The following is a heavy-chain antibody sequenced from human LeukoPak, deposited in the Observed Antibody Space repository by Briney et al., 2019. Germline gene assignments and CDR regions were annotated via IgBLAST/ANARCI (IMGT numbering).Heavy chain of an antibody. CDR1: GFTFSSYW. Sequence: GGSLRLSCAASGFTFSSYWMSWVRQAPGKGLEWVANIKHDGSVQYCVDSVKGRFTISRDNAKNSLYLQMNSLRAEDTAVYYCARSLVRGVIYIWDAFDIWGQGTMVTVSS. CDR2: IKHDGSVQ. CDR3: ARSLVRGVIYIWDAFDI. D-gene: IGHD3-10*01. J-gene: IGHJ3*02. V-gene: IGHV3-7*01.